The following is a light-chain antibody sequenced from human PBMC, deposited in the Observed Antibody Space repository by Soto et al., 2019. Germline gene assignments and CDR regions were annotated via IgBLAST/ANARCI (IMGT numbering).Light chain of an antibody. J-gene: IGKJ1*01. CDR3: MQALQTPRT. CDR2: MGS. V-gene: IGKV2-28*01. CDR1: QSLLHKNGNNY. Sequence: DIVMTQSPLSLPVTPGEAASISCRSSQSLLHKNGNNYFNWYLQKPGQSPRVLIYMGSKRASGVHDRFSGSGSGTYFTLKISRVEAGDAGVYYCMQALQTPRTFGQGTKVEIK.